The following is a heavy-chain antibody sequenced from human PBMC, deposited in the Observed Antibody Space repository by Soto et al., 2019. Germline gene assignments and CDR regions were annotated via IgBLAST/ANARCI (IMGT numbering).Heavy chain of an antibody. CDR1: GFTFSSYA. J-gene: IGHJ3*02. D-gene: IGHD6-19*01. V-gene: IGHV3-23*01. CDR3: AKVFSSGWYDGGGDAFDI. Sequence: GGSLRLSCAASGFTFSSYAMSWVRQAPGKGLEWVSAISGSGGSTYYADSVKGRFTISRDNSKNTLYLQMNSLRAEDTAVYYCAKVFSSGWYDGGGDAFDIWGQGTMVTVSS. CDR2: ISGSGGST.